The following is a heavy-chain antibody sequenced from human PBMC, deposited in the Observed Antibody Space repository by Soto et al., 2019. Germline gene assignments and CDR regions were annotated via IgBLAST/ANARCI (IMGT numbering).Heavy chain of an antibody. V-gene: IGHV3-15*07. CDR2: IKSKTAGGTT. CDR1: GFTFNDAW. Sequence: PGGSLRLSCAASGFTFNDAWMNWVRQAPGKGLEWVGRIKSKTAGGTTDYAAPVKGRFTISRDDSKDTLYLQMDSLKTEDTSVYYCTTGSVEGVWGQGATVTVS. J-gene: IGHJ6*02. CDR3: TTGSVEGV. D-gene: IGHD2-15*01.